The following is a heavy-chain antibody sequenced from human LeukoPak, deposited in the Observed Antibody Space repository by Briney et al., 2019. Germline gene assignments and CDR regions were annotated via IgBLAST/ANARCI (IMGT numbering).Heavy chain of an antibody. CDR3: ARDNLRCSSTSCYEAVDY. V-gene: IGHV3-48*03. Sequence: PGGSLRLSCAASGFTFSSYEMNWVRQAPGEGLEWVSYISSSGSTIYYADSVKGRFTISRDNAKNSLYLQMNSLRAEDTAVYYCARDNLRCSSTSCYEAVDYWGQGTLVTVSS. CDR1: GFTFSSYE. J-gene: IGHJ4*02. CDR2: ISSSGSTI. D-gene: IGHD2-2*01.